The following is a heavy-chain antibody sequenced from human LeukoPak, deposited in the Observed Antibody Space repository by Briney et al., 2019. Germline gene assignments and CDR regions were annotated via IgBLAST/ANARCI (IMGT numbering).Heavy chain of an antibody. CDR1: GGSFSGYY. CDR3: ARAKQLVPRIFDY. D-gene: IGHD6-6*01. CDR2: INHSGST. J-gene: IGHJ4*02. V-gene: IGHV4-34*01. Sequence: SETLSLTCAVYGGSFSGYYWSWLRQPPGKGLEWIGEINHSGSTNYNPSLKSRVTISVDTSKNQFSLKLSSVTAADTAVYCCARAKQLVPRIFDYWGQGTLVTVSS.